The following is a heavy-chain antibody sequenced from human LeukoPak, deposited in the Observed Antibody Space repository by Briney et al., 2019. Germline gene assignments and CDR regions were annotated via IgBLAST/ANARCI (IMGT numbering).Heavy chain of an antibody. D-gene: IGHD1-1*01. V-gene: IGHV1-2*02. J-gene: IGHJ3*02. CDR2: INPNNGGT. CDR1: GYTFSDSY. CDR3: ARVASTTRRHDAFDI. Sequence: ASVKVSCKASGYTFSDSYMHWFRQAPGQGPEWLGWINPNNGGTNYAQTFQGRVTMTRDTSINTAYMELGSLRSDDTAVYYCARVASTTRRHDAFDIWGQGTMVTVSS.